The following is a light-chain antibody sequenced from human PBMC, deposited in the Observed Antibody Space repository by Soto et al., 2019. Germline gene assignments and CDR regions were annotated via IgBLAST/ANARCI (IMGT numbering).Light chain of an antibody. Sequence: DIVMTQTPLSLPVTPGEPASISCRSSQSLLHSDNGNTYLDWYLQKPGQSPQPLIYTVSYRASGVRDRFSGSGSGTDLTLKISRVEAEDVGVYYCMQRIEFPWTFGQGTKLEIK. J-gene: IGKJ2*01. V-gene: IGKV2-40*01. CDR2: TVS. CDR3: MQRIEFPWT. CDR1: QSLLHSDNGNTY.